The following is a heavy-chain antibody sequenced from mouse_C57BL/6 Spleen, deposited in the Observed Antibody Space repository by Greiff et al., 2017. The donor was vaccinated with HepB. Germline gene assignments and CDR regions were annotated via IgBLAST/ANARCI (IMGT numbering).Heavy chain of an antibody. V-gene: IGHV3-6*01. J-gene: IGHJ3*01. CDR1: GYSITSGYY. CDR2: ISYDGSN. D-gene: IGHD1-1*02. Sequence: EVQLVESGPGLVKPSQSLSLTCSVTGYSITSGYYWNWIRQFPGNKLEWMGYISYDGSNNYNPSLKNRSSIARDTSKNQSFLQLNSVTTEDTATYYCARDGGYCPFAYWGQGTLVTVSA. CDR3: ARDGGYCPFAY.